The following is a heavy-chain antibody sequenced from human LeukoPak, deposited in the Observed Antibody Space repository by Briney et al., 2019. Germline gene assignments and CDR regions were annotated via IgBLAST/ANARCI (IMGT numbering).Heavy chain of an antibody. CDR1: GYSFITYW. D-gene: IGHD2-2*01. J-gene: IGHJ5*02. CDR2: IDPSDSYT. CDR3: AGTGYCSSTSCYSWFDP. V-gene: IGHV5-10-1*01. Sequence: GASLNISCKGSGYSFITYWINWVRQMPGKGLEWMGRIDPSDSYTNYSPSFQGHVTISADKSISTACLQWSSLKASDTAMYYCAGTGYCSSTSCYSWFDPWGQGTLVTVSS.